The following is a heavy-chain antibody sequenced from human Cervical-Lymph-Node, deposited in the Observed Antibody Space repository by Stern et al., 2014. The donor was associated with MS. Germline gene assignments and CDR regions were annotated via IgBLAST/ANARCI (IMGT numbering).Heavy chain of an antibody. V-gene: IGHV1-69*01. CDR2: IIPIFGTA. Sequence: QMQLVQSGAEVKKPGSSVKVSCKASGGTFSSYAISWVRQAPGQGLEWMGGIIPIFGTANYAQKFQGRVTITADESTSTAYMELSSLRSDDTAVYYCARVGYYYGSGSYYNGFDYWGQGTLVTVSS. CDR1: GGTFSSYA. J-gene: IGHJ4*02. CDR3: ARVGYYYGSGSYYNGFDY. D-gene: IGHD3-10*01.